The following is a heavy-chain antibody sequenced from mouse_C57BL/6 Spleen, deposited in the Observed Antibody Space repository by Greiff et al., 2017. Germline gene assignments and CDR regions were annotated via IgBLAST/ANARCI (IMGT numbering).Heavy chain of an antibody. V-gene: IGHV1-50*01. Sequence: QVQLQQPGAELVKPGASVKLSCKASGYTFTSYWMQWVKQRPGQGLEWIGEIDPSDSYTNYNQKFKGKATLTVDTSSSPAYMQLSSLTSEDSAVYYCARSVRRYFDVWGTGTTVTVSS. CDR1: GYTFTSYW. CDR2: IDPSDSYT. CDR3: ARSVRRYFDV. J-gene: IGHJ1*03.